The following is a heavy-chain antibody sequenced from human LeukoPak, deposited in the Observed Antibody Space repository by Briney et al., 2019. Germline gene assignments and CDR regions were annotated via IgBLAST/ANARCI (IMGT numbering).Heavy chain of an antibody. CDR1: GFTFSSYW. J-gene: IGHJ4*02. V-gene: IGHV3-74*01. CDR2: INSDGSTT. Sequence: GGSLRLSCAASGFTFSSYWMYWVRQAPGKGLVWVSRINSDGSTTSYADSVKGRFTISRDNAKNTLYLQMNSLRAEDAAVYYCTKDDDSTSYYFDYWGQGTLVTVSS. CDR3: TKDDDSTSYYFDY. D-gene: IGHD2-2*01.